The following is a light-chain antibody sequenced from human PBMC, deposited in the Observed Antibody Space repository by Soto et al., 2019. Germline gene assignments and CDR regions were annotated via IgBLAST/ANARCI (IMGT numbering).Light chain of an antibody. CDR3: QSSLRDSHV. CDR2: GVD. J-gene: IGLJ1*01. V-gene: IGLV2-14*01. Sequence: SVLTQPASVSGSPGQSITISCSGTISDFVLYNYVSWYQQRPGKAPKLMIYGVDNRPSGVPDRFSGSKSGSSASLAIIGLQAEDEADFFCQSSLRDSHVFGTGTKVTVL. CDR1: ISDFVLYNY.